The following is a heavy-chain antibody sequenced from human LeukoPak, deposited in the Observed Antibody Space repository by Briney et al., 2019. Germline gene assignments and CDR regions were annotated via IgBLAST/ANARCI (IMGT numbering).Heavy chain of an antibody. J-gene: IGHJ6*03. CDR2: IIASDTNT. D-gene: IGHD4-17*01. V-gene: IGHV1-18*01. CDR1: GYTFTSDG. CDR3: ARLRTNDYGASKLQIDYYYSRYFDV. Sequence: ASLKDSCKASGYTFTSDGISWVPQSPEQGLEWSGRIIASDTNTNSTQKLQGTVTMTTDTSTSTAHMGMRSPRSTDTALCNCARLRTNDYGASKLQIDYYYSRYFDVWGSGTMVTISS.